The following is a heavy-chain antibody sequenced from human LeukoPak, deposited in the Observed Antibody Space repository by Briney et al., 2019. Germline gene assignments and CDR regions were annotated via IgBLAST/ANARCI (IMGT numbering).Heavy chain of an antibody. J-gene: IGHJ4*02. CDR1: GFTFSSYA. CDR2: ISSNGGST. CDR3: AKDQEGHYYDSSGYPSSFDY. V-gene: IGHV3-64D*06. D-gene: IGHD3-22*01. Sequence: GGSLRLSCSASGFTFSSYAMHWVRQAPGKGLEYVSAISSNGGSTYYADSVKGRFTISRDNSKNTLYLQMSSLRAEDTAVYYCAKDQEGHYYDSSGYPSSFDYWGQGTLVTVSS.